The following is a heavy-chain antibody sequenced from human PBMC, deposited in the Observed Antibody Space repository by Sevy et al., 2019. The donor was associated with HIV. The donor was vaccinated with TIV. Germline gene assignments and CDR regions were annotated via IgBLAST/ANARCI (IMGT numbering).Heavy chain of an antibody. D-gene: IGHD2-2*01. CDR3: ARDNLGYCISTSCPAWFDP. V-gene: IGHV3-30-3*01. Sequence: GGSLRLSCAASRFTFSSYAMHWVRQAPGKGLEWVAVISYVGSNKYYADSVKGRFTISRDNSKNTLYLQMNSLRAEDTAVYYCARDNLGYCISTSCPAWFDPWGQGTLVTVSS. CDR2: ISYVGSNK. J-gene: IGHJ5*02. CDR1: RFTFSSYA.